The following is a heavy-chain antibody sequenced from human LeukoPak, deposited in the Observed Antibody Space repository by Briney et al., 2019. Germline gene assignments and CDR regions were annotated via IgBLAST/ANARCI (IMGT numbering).Heavy chain of an antibody. CDR3: THRAGGPSRPHFHY. CDR2: IYWNDDK. V-gene: IGHV2-5*01. D-gene: IGHD3-10*01. CDR1: GLSLTSTEVG. Sequence: SGPTLVKPTQPLTLTCTFSGLSLTSTEVGVGWIRQPPGKALEWLALIYWNDDKRYIPPLKSRLTITKDTSKYQVVLTMTNMDPVDTATYYCTHRAGGPSRPHFHYWGQGILVTVSS. J-gene: IGHJ4*02.